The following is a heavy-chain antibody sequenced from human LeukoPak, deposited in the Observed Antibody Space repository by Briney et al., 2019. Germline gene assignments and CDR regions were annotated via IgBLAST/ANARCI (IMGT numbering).Heavy chain of an antibody. CDR3: ARAREYYYDSSGYRD. CDR1: GGSFSGYY. Sequence: SETLSLTCAVYGGSFSGYYWSWIRQPPGKGLEWIGEINHSGSTNYNPSLNSRVTISVDTSKNQFSLKLSSGTAADTAVYYCARAREYYYDSSGYRDWGQGTLVTVSS. D-gene: IGHD3-22*01. V-gene: IGHV4-34*01. J-gene: IGHJ4*02. CDR2: INHSGST.